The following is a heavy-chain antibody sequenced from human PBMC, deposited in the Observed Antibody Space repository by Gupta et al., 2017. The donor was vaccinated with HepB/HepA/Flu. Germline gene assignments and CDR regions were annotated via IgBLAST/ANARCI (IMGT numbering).Heavy chain of an antibody. CDR3: ARDRLCTGGTCYGV. V-gene: IGHV3-53*01. CDR1: GFTVSHNY. CDR2: MYSGGST. Sequence: EVQLVESGGGLIQPGGSLRLSCAASGFTVSHNYMLWFRQAPGKGLEWVSLMYSGGSTNYAASVRGRFIISRDHSENTLYLQMNSLRSEDTAVYYGARDRLCTGGTCYGVWGKGTTVIVSS. D-gene: IGHD2-15*01. J-gene: IGHJ6*04.